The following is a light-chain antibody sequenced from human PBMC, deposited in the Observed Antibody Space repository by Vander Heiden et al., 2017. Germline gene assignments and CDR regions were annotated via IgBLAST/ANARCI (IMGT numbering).Light chain of an antibody. CDR1: TSNIGNNY. CDR2: DNN. CDR3: ATWDSSLSAGHV. Sequence: QSVLTQPPSVSAAPGQTVTVSCSGSTSNIGNNYVSWYQQLPVTAPKLIIYDNNERPAGIPDRFSGSKSGTSATLGIAGRQTGDEADYYCATWDSSLSAGHVFGTGTKVTVL. J-gene: IGLJ1*01. V-gene: IGLV1-51*01.